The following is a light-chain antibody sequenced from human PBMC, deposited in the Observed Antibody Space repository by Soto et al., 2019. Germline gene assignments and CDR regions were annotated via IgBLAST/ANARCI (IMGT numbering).Light chain of an antibody. V-gene: IGKV3-15*01. CDR2: GAS. CDR3: QQYKSWPPIT. CDR1: QSVPSR. J-gene: IGKJ5*01. Sequence: EIVMTQSPATLSLYPGDDVTLSCRASQSVPSRIAWYQQKPGQAPSLLIYGASTRATGVQDRFSGTGSGTEFNITISSLKSEDYAVYYCQQYKSWPPITVGQGTRWRL.